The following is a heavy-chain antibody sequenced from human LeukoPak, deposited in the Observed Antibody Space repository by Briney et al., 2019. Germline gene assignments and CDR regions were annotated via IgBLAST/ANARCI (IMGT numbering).Heavy chain of an antibody. Sequence: GASVKVSCKASGGTFSSYAISWVRQAPGQGLEWMGGIIPIFGTANYAQKFQGRVTMTTDTSTSTAYMELRSLRSDDTAVYYCARSGYSYGYGGYWGQGTLVTVSS. CDR3: ARSGYSYGYGGY. CDR1: GGTFSSYA. V-gene: IGHV1-69*05. J-gene: IGHJ4*02. CDR2: IIPIFGTA. D-gene: IGHD5-18*01.